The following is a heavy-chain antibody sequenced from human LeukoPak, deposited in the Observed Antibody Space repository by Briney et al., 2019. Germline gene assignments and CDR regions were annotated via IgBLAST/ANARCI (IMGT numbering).Heavy chain of an antibody. CDR2: IYTSGST. Sequence: SETLSLTCTVSGGSISSYYWSWIRQPAGKGLEWIGRIYTSGSTNYNPSLKSRVIMSVDTSKNQFSLELSSVTAADTAVYYCASDFWVVGANHYYYYMDVWGKGTTVTVSS. V-gene: IGHV4-4*07. D-gene: IGHD1-26*01. CDR1: GGSISSYY. J-gene: IGHJ6*03. CDR3: ASDFWVVGANHYYYYMDV.